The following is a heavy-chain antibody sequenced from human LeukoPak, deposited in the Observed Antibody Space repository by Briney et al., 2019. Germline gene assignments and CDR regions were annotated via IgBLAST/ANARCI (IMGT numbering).Heavy chain of an antibody. CDR1: GYTFTSYY. CDR3: ARGMTTVTTGAALIFGY. V-gene: IGHV1-46*01. CDR2: TNPSGGST. J-gene: IGHJ4*02. Sequence: GASVKVSCKASGYTFTSYYMHWVRQAPGQGLEWMGITNPSGGSTSYAQKFQGRVTMTRDTSTSTVYMELSSLRSEDTAVYYCARGMTTVTTGAALIFGYWGQGTLVTVSS. D-gene: IGHD4-17*01.